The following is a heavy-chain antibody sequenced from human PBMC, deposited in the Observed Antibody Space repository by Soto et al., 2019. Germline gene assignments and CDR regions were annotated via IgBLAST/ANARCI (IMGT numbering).Heavy chain of an antibody. CDR1: GFTFSDHY. V-gene: IGHV3-11*05. D-gene: IGHD6-25*01. Sequence: QVQLVESGGGLVRPGGSLRLSCTASGFTFSDHYMNWIRQSPGKGLEWVSYISGSGGDTNYADSVKGRYTISRDNAKSSLYLEMNGLREDDTAVYYCVRLARLAAIWGQGTLVTVSS. CDR3: VRLARLAAI. J-gene: IGHJ4*02. CDR2: ISGSGGDT.